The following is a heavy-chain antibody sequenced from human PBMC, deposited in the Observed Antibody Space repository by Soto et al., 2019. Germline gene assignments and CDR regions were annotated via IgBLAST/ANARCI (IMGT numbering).Heavy chain of an antibody. D-gene: IGHD3-3*01. V-gene: IGHV3-7*03. CDR1: GFTFSSYG. J-gene: IGHJ4*02. Sequence: GGSLRLSCAASGFTFSSYGMHWVRQAPGKGLEWVATINQDVSERYYVDSVKGRFSISRDNAKNSLYLQMNSLRAEDTAVYYCTTEEWYYFPSWGQGTLVTVSS. CDR3: TTEEWYYFPS. CDR2: INQDVSER.